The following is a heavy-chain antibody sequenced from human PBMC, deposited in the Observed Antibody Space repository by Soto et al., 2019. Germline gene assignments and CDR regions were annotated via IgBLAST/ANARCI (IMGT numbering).Heavy chain of an antibody. CDR3: AKDGAGPLGNYYYYGMDV. CDR2: ISYDGSNK. D-gene: IGHD3-3*02. CDR1: GFTFSSYG. V-gene: IGHV3-30*18. J-gene: IGHJ6*02. Sequence: GGSLRLSCAASGFTFSSYGMHWVRQAPGKGLEWVAVISYDGSNKYYADSVKGRFTISRDNSKNTLYLQMNSLRAEDTAVYYCAKDGAGPLGNYYYYGMDVWGQGTTVTVSS.